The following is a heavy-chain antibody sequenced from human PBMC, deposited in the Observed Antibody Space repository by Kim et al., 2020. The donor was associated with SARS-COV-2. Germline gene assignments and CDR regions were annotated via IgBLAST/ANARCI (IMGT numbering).Heavy chain of an antibody. Sequence: SETLSLTCTVSGGSISSGGFYWSWIRQHPGKGLEWIGYIYYSGSTYYNPSLKSRVTISVDTSKNQFSLKLSSVTAADTAVYYCARAPITMIVVVNAFDIWGQGTMVTVSS. CDR3: ARAPITMIVVVNAFDI. J-gene: IGHJ3*02. V-gene: IGHV4-31*03. CDR1: GGSISSGGFY. D-gene: IGHD3-22*01. CDR2: IYYSGST.